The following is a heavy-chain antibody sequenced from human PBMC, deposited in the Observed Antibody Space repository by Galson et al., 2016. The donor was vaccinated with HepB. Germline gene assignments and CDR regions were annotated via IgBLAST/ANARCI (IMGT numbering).Heavy chain of an antibody. Sequence: TLSLTCTVSGGSIKFGTYYWSWIRQPAGKGLEGIGRIYASGNTKYNPSFRSRVTISLDTSKNQFSLRLSSVTAADTAVYYWAREREDYYGSGPSIYFFDYWGQGTLVTVSS. J-gene: IGHJ4*02. CDR3: AREREDYYGSGPSIYFFDY. V-gene: IGHV4-61*02. CDR2: IYASGNT. CDR1: GGSIKFGTYY. D-gene: IGHD3-10*01.